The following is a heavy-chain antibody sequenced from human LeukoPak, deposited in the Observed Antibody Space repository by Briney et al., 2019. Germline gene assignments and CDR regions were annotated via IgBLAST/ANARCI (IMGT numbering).Heavy chain of an antibody. CDR2: INHSGST. J-gene: IGHJ4*02. D-gene: IGHD3-22*01. CDR1: GGSFSGYY. Sequence: PSETLSLTCAVYGGSFSGYYWSWIRQPPGKGLEWIGEINHSGSTNYNPSLKSRVTISVDTSKNQFSLKLSSVTAADTAVYYCARDSRRSSGLFDSWGQGSLVTVSS. V-gene: IGHV4-34*01. CDR3: ARDSRRSSGLFDS.